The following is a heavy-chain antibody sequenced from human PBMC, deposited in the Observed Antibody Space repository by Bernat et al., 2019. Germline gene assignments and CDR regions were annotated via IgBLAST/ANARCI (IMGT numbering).Heavy chain of an antibody. V-gene: IGHV4-39*01. J-gene: IGHJ4*02. D-gene: IGHD2-15*01. CDR3: ARQVYCSGGSCLDY. Sequence: QLQLQESGPGLVKPSETLSLTCTVSGGSISSSSYYLGWIRQPPGEGLEWIGTMYYSGDTNYNPSLKSRVTISVDTSKNQFSLKLSSVTAADTAVYYCARQVYCSGGSCLDYWGQGTLVTVSS. CDR2: MYYSGDT. CDR1: GGSISSSSYY.